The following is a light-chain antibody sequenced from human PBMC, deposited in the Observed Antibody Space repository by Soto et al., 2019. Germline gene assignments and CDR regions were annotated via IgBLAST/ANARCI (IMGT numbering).Light chain of an antibody. V-gene: IGKV3-20*01. Sequence: EIVLTQSPGTLSLFPGERATLSCRTSQSVNSNYLAWYQQLPGQAPRLLIYAASSRATGIPDRFSGSGSGTDFTLTISRLEPEDFAVYYCQQYGGSPRTFGQGTKVEIK. CDR1: QSVNSNY. CDR3: QQYGGSPRT. J-gene: IGKJ1*01. CDR2: AAS.